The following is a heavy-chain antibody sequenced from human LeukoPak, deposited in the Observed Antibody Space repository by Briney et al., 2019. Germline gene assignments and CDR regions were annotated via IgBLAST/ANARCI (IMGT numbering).Heavy chain of an antibody. CDR2: IIVGSGRT. CDR1: GFTFSNSA. V-gene: IGHV1-58*02. D-gene: IGHD1-26*01. CDR3: AAELYSGTYGRCCSFAF. J-gene: IGHJ4*02. Sequence: SVKVSCKTSGFTFSNSAMQWVRQARGQRLEWIGWIIVGSGRTHYAQNLQERITITRDMSTNTAYMELSSLRSDDTAVYYCAAELYSGTYGRCCSFAFWGQGTQVTVSS.